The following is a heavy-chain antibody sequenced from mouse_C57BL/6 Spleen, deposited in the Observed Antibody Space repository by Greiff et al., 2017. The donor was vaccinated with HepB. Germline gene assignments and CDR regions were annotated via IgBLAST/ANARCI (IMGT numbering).Heavy chain of an antibody. CDR1: GYTFTDYE. CDR3: TRPAQATFAY. D-gene: IGHD3-2*02. V-gene: IGHV1-15*01. Sequence: VQLQQSGAELVRPGASVTLSCKASGYTFTDYEMHWVKQTPVHGLEWIGAIDPETGGTAYNQKFKGKAILTADKSSSTAYMELRSLTSEDSAVYYCTRPAQATFAYWGQGTLVTVSA. CDR2: IDPETGGT. J-gene: IGHJ3*01.